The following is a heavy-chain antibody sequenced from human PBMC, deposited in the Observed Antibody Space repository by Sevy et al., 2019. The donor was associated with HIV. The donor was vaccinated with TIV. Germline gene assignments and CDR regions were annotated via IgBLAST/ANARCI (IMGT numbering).Heavy chain of an antibody. Sequence: GGSLRLSCAASGFTFSSYAMSWVRQAPGKGLEWVSAISDSGDSTYYADSVKGRFTISRDNSKNTLYLQMNSQRAEDTAVYYCAKVGTMVQGAAPFDYWGQGTLVTVSS. CDR2: ISDSGDST. J-gene: IGHJ4*02. CDR3: AKVGTMVQGAAPFDY. D-gene: IGHD3-10*01. V-gene: IGHV3-23*01. CDR1: GFTFSSYA.